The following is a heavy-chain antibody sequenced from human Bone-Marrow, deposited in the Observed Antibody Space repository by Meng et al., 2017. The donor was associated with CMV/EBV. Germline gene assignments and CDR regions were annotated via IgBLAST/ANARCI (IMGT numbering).Heavy chain of an antibody. D-gene: IGHD1-26*01. CDR1: GFTFSSYG. CDR3: AKDSGSYFYY. CDR2: IRYDGSNK. V-gene: IGHV3-30*02. J-gene: IGHJ4*02. Sequence: GESLKISCAASGFTFSSYGMHWVRQAPGKGLEWVAFIRYDGSNKYYADSVKGRFTISRDNSKNTLYLQMNSLRAEDTAVYYCAKDSGSYFYYWGQGTLVTVSS.